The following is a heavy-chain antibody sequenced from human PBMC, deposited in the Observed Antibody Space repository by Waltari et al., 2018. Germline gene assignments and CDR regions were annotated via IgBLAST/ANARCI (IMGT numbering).Heavy chain of an antibody. V-gene: IGHV3-72*01. D-gene: IGHD3-3*01. CDR1: GFTFSDHY. Sequence: EVQLVESGGGLVQPGGSLRLSCAASGFTFSDHYMDWVRQAPGKGLEWVGRTRNKANSYTTEYAASVKGRFTISRDDSKNSLYLQMNSLKTEDTAVYYCARGRRSGYFDYWGQGTLVTVSS. J-gene: IGHJ4*02. CDR3: ARGRRSGYFDY. CDR2: TRNKANSYTT.